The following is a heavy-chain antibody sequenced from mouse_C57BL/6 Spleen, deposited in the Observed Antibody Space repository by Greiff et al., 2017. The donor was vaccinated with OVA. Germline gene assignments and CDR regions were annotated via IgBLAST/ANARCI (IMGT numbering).Heavy chain of an antibody. V-gene: IGHV3-6*01. CDR1: GYSITSGYY. J-gene: IGHJ1*03. D-gene: IGHD1-1*01. CDR2: ISYDGSN. Sequence: DVQLQESGPGLVKPSQSLSLTCSVTGYSITSGYYWNWIRQFPGNKLEWMGYISYDGSNNYNPSLKNRISITRDTSKNQFFLKLNSVTTEDTATYYCARDILTTVVDWYFDVWGTGTTVTVSS. CDR3: ARDILTTVVDWYFDV.